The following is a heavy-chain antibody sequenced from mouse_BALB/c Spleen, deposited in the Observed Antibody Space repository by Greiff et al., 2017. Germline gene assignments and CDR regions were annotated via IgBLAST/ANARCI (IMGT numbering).Heavy chain of an antibody. CDR1: GISITTGNYR. V-gene: IGHV3-5*02. Sequence: EVQLQESGPGLVKPSQTVSLTCTVTGISITTGNYRWSWIRQFPGNKLEWIGYIYYSGTITYNPSLTSRTTITRDTSKNQFFLEMNSLTAEDTATYYCARGSTSYAMDYWGQGTSVTVSS. CDR3: ARGSTSYAMDY. D-gene: IGHD1-1*01. CDR2: IYYSGTI. J-gene: IGHJ4*01.